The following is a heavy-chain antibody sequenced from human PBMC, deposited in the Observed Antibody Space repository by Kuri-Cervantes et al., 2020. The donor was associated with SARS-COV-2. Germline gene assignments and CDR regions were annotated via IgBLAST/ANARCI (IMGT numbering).Heavy chain of an antibody. Sequence: ESLKISCTVSGGSISSYYWSWIRQPPGKGLEWIGYIYYSGSTNYNPSLKSRVTISVDTSKNQFSLKLSSVTAADTAVYYCARSDTSVFNWYFDLWGRGTLVTVSS. J-gene: IGHJ2*01. CDR3: ARSDTSVFNWYFDL. CDR2: IYYSGST. CDR1: GGSISSYY. D-gene: IGHD2-8*01. V-gene: IGHV4-59*01.